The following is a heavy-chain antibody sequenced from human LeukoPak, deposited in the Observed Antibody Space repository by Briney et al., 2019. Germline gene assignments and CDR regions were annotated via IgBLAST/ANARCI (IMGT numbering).Heavy chain of an antibody. Sequence: SETLSLTCTVSGGSISDYYWSWIRQPPGKGLEWIGYIYYSGITNYNPSLKTRVTILIDTSKNQFSLKLSSVTAADTAVYYCARWGSNMAREKGDHWGQGTLVTVSS. CDR3: ARWGSNMAREKGDH. CDR1: GGSISDYY. J-gene: IGHJ4*02. CDR2: IYYSGIT. D-gene: IGHD3-10*01. V-gene: IGHV4-59*08.